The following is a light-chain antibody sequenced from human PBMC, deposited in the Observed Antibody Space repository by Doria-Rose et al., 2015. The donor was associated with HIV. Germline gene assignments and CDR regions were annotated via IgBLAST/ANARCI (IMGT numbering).Light chain of an antibody. V-gene: IGKV3-15*01. CDR3: QQYSQWPPYT. Sequence: EIVMTQSPGTLSLSPGERATLSCRASQGIGSDLAWYQQKPGQAPRLLIYRASIRATGIPPRFTGSGSGTEFTLTISSLQSEDFAVYFCQQYSQWPPYTFGQGTKLEVK. CDR2: RAS. CDR1: QGIGSD. J-gene: IGKJ2*01.